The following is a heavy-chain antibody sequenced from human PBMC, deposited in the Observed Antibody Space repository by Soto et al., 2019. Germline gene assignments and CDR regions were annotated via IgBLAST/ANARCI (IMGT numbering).Heavy chain of an antibody. Sequence: GGSLRLSFASSEFSFDDYAMNWVRQAPGKGLEWVSSVSRSSSYIYYADSVKGRFTVSRDDAEKSLYLQMNSLRAEDTAIYYCARCMGFDGSGYAFFDSWGQGTQVTVSS. J-gene: IGHJ4*02. CDR1: EFSFDDYA. V-gene: IGHV3-21*01. D-gene: IGHD3-10*01. CDR2: VSRSSSYI. CDR3: ARCMGFDGSGYAFFDS.